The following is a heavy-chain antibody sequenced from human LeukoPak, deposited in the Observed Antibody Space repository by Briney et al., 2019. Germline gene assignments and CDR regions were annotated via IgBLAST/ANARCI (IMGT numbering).Heavy chain of an antibody. CDR2: INHRGST. Sequence: SETLSLTCAVYGGSFSGYYWSWIRQPPGKGLEWIGKINHRGSTNYNPSLKSRVTISVDTSNNQFSLKMNSVTAADTAVYYCARDKGVSHFDYWGQGTLVTVSS. D-gene: IGHD3-16*01. V-gene: IGHV4-34*01. J-gene: IGHJ4*02. CDR3: ARDKGVSHFDY. CDR1: GGSFSGYY.